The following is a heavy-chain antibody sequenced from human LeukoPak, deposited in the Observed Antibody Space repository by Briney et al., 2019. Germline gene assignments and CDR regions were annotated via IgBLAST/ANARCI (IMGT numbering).Heavy chain of an antibody. CDR1: GFTFRNYG. D-gene: IGHD6-19*01. Sequence: GGSLRLSCAASGFTFRNYGMSWVRQAPGKGLEWVAFIRYDGSNKYYADSVKGRFTISRDNSKNTLYLQMNSLRAEDTAVYYCAKDLEGGIAVAGPGDYWGQGTLVTVSS. J-gene: IGHJ4*02. V-gene: IGHV3-30*02. CDR3: AKDLEGGIAVAGPGDY. CDR2: IRYDGSNK.